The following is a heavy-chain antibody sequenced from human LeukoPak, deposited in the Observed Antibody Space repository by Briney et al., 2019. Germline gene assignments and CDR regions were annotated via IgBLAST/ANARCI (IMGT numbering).Heavy chain of an antibody. D-gene: IGHD3-16*02. CDR3: AKGSRLREAGSYRF. CDR2: IIPIFDTP. J-gene: IGHJ4*02. CDR1: GGIFGSYA. V-gene: IGHV1-69*06. Sequence: ASVKVSCKASGGIFGSYAINWVRQAPGQGLEWLGRIIPIFDTPNYAQTFQGRVTIIADKSTRTVYMELSSLRSEDTALYYCAKGSRLREAGSYRFWGQGTLVTVSS.